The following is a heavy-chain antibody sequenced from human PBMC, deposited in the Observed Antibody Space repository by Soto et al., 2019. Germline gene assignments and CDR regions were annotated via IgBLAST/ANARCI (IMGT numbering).Heavy chain of an antibody. CDR2: IYYSGST. J-gene: IGHJ6*03. V-gene: IGHV4-31*03. CDR3: ARAGAGTDYYYMDV. Sequence: SETLSHTCTVLGGPISSGGYFWSWIRLHPGKGLEWIGYIYYSGSTYYNPSLKSRVTISVDTSKNQFSLKLSSVTAADTAVYYCARAGAGTDYYYMDVWGKGTTVTVSS. D-gene: IGHD6-13*01. CDR1: GGPISSGGYF.